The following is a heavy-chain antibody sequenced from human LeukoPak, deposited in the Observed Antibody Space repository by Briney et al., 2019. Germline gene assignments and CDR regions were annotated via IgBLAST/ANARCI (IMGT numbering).Heavy chain of an antibody. D-gene: IGHD6-13*01. J-gene: IGHJ6*02. V-gene: IGHV3-53*01. CDR2: IHSGGIT. CDR1: GLTFSSHA. Sequence: GGSLRLSCAASGLTFSSHAMNWVRQAPGTGLEWVSIIHSGGITHYADSVKGRFTISRDNSKNTLYLQMNSLRAEDTAVYYCVRDRGIASTGGYGMDVWGQGTTVTVSS. CDR3: VRDRGIASTGGYGMDV.